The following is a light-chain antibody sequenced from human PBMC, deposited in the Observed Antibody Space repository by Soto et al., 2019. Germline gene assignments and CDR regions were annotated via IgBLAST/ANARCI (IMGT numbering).Light chain of an antibody. Sequence: EIVMTQSPATLSVSPGERATLSCRASQSVSSKLAWYQQKLGQAPRHLIYGASTRATGITARFSGSGSGTEVTVTISSLQFEDFAVDYCQQYNNWPPGMYTFGQGTKLEIK. CDR2: GAS. CDR3: QQYNNWPPGMYT. V-gene: IGKV3-15*01. J-gene: IGKJ2*01. CDR1: QSVSSK.